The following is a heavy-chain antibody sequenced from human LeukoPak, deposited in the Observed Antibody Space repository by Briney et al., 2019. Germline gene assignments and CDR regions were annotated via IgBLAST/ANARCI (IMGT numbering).Heavy chain of an antibody. CDR1: GGSISSSNW. Sequence: PSGTLSLTCGVSGGSISSSNWWSWVRQPPGKGLEWIGEIYQSGSTNYNPSLKSRVIISVDTSKNQFSLKLSSVTAADTAVYYCAKTGSGGDKEAPHAFDIWGQGTMVTVSS. D-gene: IGHD2-21*01. V-gene: IGHV4-4*02. CDR2: IYQSGST. J-gene: IGHJ3*02. CDR3: AKTGSGGDKEAPHAFDI.